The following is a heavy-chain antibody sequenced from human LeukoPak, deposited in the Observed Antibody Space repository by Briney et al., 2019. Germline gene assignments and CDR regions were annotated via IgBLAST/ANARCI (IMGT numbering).Heavy chain of an antibody. Sequence: PGGSLRLSCAASGFTFRSFEMNWVRQAPGXGLEWVSYISSSGKTIYYADSVKGRFIISRDNAKNSLYLQMNSLRVEDTAVYYCARVYGGNPDYWGQGTLVTVSS. V-gene: IGHV3-48*03. J-gene: IGHJ4*02. CDR3: ARVYGGNPDY. D-gene: IGHD4-23*01. CDR1: GFTFRSFE. CDR2: ISSSGKTI.